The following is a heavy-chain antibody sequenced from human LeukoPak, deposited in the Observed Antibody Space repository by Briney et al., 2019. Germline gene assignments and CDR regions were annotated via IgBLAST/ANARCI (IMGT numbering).Heavy chain of an antibody. CDR3: ARYRYGDYVLDY. Sequence: PGGSLRLSCAASGVTFSSYSMNWVRQAPGKGLEWVSSISSSSSYIYYADSLKGRFTISRDNAKNSLYLQMNSLRAEDTAVYYCARYRYGDYVLDYWGQGTLVTVSS. CDR1: GVTFSSYS. D-gene: IGHD4-17*01. CDR2: ISSSSSYI. J-gene: IGHJ4*02. V-gene: IGHV3-21*01.